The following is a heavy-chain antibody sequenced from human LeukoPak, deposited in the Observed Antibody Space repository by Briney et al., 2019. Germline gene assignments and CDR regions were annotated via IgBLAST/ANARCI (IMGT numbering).Heavy chain of an antibody. CDR3: ARDRNYYDSSLDL. J-gene: IGHJ2*01. CDR1: GASISSGGHY. CDR2: IYDTVKT. Sequence: SETLSLTCSLSGASISSGGHYWTWIRQHPGKGLEWIGYIYDTVKTRFNPSLKSRVTISVDTSKNQFSLKLSSVTAADTAVYFCARDRNYYDSSLDLWGRGTLVTVSS. V-gene: IGHV4-31*03. D-gene: IGHD3-22*01.